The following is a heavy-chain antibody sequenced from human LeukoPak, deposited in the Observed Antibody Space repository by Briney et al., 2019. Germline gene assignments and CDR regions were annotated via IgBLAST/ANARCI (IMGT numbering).Heavy chain of an antibody. CDR2: IIPILGIA. J-gene: IGHJ4*02. CDR1: GGIFSSYA. CDR3: ARDLPPYYFDY. Sequence: SVKVSCKASGGIFSSYAISWVRQAPGQGLEWMGRIIPILGIANYAQKFQGRVTITADKSTSTAYMDLSSPRSEDTAVYYCARDLPPYYFDYWGQGTLVTVSS. V-gene: IGHV1-69*04.